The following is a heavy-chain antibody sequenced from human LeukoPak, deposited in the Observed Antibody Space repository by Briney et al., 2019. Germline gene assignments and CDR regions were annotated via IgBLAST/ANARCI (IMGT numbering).Heavy chain of an antibody. V-gene: IGHV4-31*03. CDR1: GGSISSGGYY. CDR3: ARGTYYDSSGYIDY. Sequence: RPSQTLSLTCTVSGGSISSGGYYWSWIRQHPGKGLEWIGYIYYSGSTYYNPSLKSRVTISVDTSKNQFSLKLSSVTAADTAVYYCARGTYYDSSGYIDYWGQGTLVTVSS. D-gene: IGHD3-22*01. CDR2: IYYSGST. J-gene: IGHJ4*02.